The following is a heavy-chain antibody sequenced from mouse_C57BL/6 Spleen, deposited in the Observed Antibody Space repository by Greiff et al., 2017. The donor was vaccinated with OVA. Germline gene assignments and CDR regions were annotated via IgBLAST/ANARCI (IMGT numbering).Heavy chain of an antibody. J-gene: IGHJ3*01. CDR3: ASTPYDYGGTWFAY. Sequence: QVQLQQSGTELVKPGASVKLSCTASGYTFTSYWMHWVQQRPGQGLEWIGNINPSNGGTNYNEKFKSKATLTVDKSSSTAYMQLSSLTSEDSAVYYCASTPYDYGGTWFAYWGQGTLVTVSA. V-gene: IGHV1-53*01. CDR1: GYTFTSYW. D-gene: IGHD2-4*01. CDR2: INPSNGGT.